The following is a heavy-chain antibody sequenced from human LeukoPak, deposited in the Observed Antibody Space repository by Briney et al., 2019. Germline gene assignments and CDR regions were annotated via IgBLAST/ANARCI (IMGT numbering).Heavy chain of an antibody. CDR2: MNPKSGNT. CDR3: ARDIGGRGYDFWSGYYYYYYMDV. D-gene: IGHD3-3*01. CDR1: GYTFTSNN. J-gene: IGHJ6*03. Sequence: ASVKVSCKASGYTFTSNNINWVRQAPGQGLEWMGWMNPKSGNTDYAQKLQGRLTMTRDTSTNTAYMELSGLRSDDTAVYYCARDIGGRGYDFWSGYYYYYYMDVWGKGTTVTVSS. V-gene: IGHV1-8*02.